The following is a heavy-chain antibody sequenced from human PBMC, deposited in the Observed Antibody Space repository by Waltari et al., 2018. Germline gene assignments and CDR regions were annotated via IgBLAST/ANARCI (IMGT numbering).Heavy chain of an antibody. CDR2: VDPEDGET. CDR3: ATSHYDSSGYYDAFDI. J-gene: IGHJ3*02. D-gene: IGHD3-22*01. V-gene: IGHV1-69-2*01. Sequence: GAEVKKPGATVKISCKASGYTFTDYYMHWVQQAPGKGLEWMGRVDPEDGETIYAEKFQGRVTITADTSTDTAYMELSSLRSEDTAVYYCATSHYDSSGYYDAFDIWGQGTMVTVSS. CDR1: GYTFTDYY.